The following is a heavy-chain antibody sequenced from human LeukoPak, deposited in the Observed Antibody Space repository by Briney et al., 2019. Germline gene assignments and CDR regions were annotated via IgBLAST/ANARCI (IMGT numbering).Heavy chain of an antibody. CDR2: IYYSGST. J-gene: IGHJ6*03. D-gene: IGHD6-6*01. Sequence: TSETLSLTCTVSGYSITSGYYWSWIRQPPGKGLEWIGYIYYSGSTNYNPSLKSRVTISVDTSKNQFSLKLSSVTAADTAVYYCARVASSYYYYYYMDVWGKGTTVTVSS. CDR3: ARVASSYYYYYYMDV. CDR1: GYSITSGYY. V-gene: IGHV4-61*01.